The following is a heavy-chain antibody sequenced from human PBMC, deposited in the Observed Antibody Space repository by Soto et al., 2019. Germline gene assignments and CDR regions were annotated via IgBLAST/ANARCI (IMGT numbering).Heavy chain of an antibody. CDR2: ISAYNGNT. Sequence: ASVKVSCKASGYTFTSYGISCVRQAPGQGLEWMGWISAYNGNTNYAQKLQGRVTMTTDTSTSTAYMDFRSLKSEDTAVYYCAASPSFWQNYYYGAMDVWGQGTTVTVSS. CDR3: AASPSFWQNYYYGAMDV. V-gene: IGHV1-18*01. J-gene: IGHJ6*02. CDR1: GYTFTSYG.